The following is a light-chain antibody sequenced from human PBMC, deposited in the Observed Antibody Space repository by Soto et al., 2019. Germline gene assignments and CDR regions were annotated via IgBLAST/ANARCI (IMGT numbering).Light chain of an antibody. Sequence: EIVMTQSPATLSVSPGERATLSCRASQSVSINLAWYQQKPGQAPRLLISGASTRATGIPARFSGSGSGTDFTLTISSLQSEDFAVYYCQQYNNWPPLTFGGGTKVEIK. CDR3: QQYNNWPPLT. CDR2: GAS. V-gene: IGKV3-15*01. J-gene: IGKJ4*01. CDR1: QSVSIN.